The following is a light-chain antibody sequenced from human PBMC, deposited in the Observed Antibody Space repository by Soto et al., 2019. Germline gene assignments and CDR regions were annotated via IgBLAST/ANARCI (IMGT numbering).Light chain of an antibody. J-gene: IGLJ3*02. CDR2: EVS. V-gene: IGLV2-14*01. CDR3: SSYTRSSTHWV. CDR1: SSDVGGYNY. Sequence: QSALTQPASVSGSPGQSITISCTGTSSDVGGYNYVSWYQQHPGKAPKLMIYEVSNRPSGVSNRFSGSKSGNTGSLTISGLQAEDEADYYCSSYTRSSTHWVFGGGTKLAVL.